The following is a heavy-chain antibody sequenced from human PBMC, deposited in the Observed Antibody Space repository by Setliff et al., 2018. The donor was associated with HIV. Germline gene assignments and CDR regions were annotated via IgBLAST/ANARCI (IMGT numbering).Heavy chain of an antibody. CDR3: ATEASGSYGYYFDY. CDR2: FDPEDGET. V-gene: IGHV1-24*01. Sequence: ASVKVSCKVSGYTLTELSMHWVRQAPGKGLEWMGGFDPEDGETIYAQKFQGRVTMTEDTSTDTACMELSSLRSEDTAVYYCATEASGSYGYYFDYWGQGTLVTVSS. J-gene: IGHJ4*02. CDR1: GYTLTELS. D-gene: IGHD1-26*01.